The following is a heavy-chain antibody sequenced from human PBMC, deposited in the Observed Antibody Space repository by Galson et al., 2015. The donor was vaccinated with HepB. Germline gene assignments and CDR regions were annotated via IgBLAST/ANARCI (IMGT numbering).Heavy chain of an antibody. CDR2: IWYGGTIR. Sequence: SLRLSCAASGFSFRTYGMHWVRQAPGKGLEWVAVIWYGGTIRYYADSVKGRFTISRDNSKNSFYLQMNSLRAEDTAVYYCARAQMEPSYGMDVWGQGTTVTVSS. CDR1: GFSFRTYG. D-gene: IGHD1-1*01. CDR3: ARAQMEPSYGMDV. V-gene: IGHV3-33*01. J-gene: IGHJ6*02.